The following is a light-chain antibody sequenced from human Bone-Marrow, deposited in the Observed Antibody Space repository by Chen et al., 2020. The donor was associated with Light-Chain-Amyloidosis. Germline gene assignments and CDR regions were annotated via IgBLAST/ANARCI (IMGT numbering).Light chain of an antibody. CDR2: RDT. CDR1: VLPTKY. CDR3: QSADSSGTYEVI. Sequence: SYELTQPPSVSVSPGQTARITCSGDVLPTKYAYWYQQKPGQAPVLVIHRDTERPSGISERFSGSRTGTTATVTISGVQAEDEADYHCQSADSSGTYEVIFGGGTKLTVL. J-gene: IGLJ2*01. V-gene: IGLV3-25*03.